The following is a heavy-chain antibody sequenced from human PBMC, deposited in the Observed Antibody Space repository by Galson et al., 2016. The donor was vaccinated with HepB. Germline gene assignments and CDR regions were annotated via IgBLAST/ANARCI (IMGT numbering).Heavy chain of an antibody. CDR2: INSDGTIS. D-gene: IGHD4-23*01. J-gene: IGHJ5*02. V-gene: IGHV3-74*01. CDR3: GRDHSVVLTTAYNWFDP. CDR1: GFAFGSHW. Sequence: SLRLSCAASGFAFGSHWMHWVRQVPGKGLAWVSRINSDGTISNYADSVKGRFTISRDNAKNTLYLQMNSLRVDDTAIYYCGRDHSVVLTTAYNWFDPWGQGTLVNVSS.